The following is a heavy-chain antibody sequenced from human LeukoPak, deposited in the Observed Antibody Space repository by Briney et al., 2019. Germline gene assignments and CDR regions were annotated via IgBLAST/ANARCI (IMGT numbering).Heavy chain of an antibody. CDR1: GYTFTGYY. D-gene: IGHD6-13*01. CDR2: INPNSGGT. J-gene: IGHJ4*02. CDR3: ARVGSWYGAFDY. Sequence: GASVKVSCKASGYTFTGYYIHWVRQAPGQGLEWMGWINPNSGGTNYAQKFQGRGTMTRDTSISTAYMELSRLRSDDTAVYYCARVGSWYGAFDYWGQGTLVTVSS. V-gene: IGHV1-2*02.